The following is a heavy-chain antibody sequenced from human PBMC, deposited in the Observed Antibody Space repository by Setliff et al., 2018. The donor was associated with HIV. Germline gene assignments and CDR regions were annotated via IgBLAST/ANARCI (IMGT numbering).Heavy chain of an antibody. J-gene: IGHJ3*02. CDR1: GYTFTGYY. V-gene: IGHV1-2*02. Sequence: ASVKVSCKASGYTFTGYYMHWVRQAPGQGLEWMGWINPNSGGTNYAQKFQGRVTMTRDTPISTAYMELSRLRSDDTAVYYCARTGWWVASGAFDIWGQGTMVTVSS. CDR3: ARTGWWVASGAFDI. CDR2: INPNSGGT. D-gene: IGHD2-15*01.